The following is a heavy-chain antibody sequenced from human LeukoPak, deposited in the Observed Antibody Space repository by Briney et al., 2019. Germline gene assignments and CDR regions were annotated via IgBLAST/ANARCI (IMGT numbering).Heavy chain of an antibody. CDR3: ARAGGFGELFPLDF. J-gene: IGHJ4*02. CDR2: IWYDGSFE. D-gene: IGHD3-10*01. Sequence: PGRSLRLSCAASGLTFITYGMHWVRQAPGKGLEWVAAIWYDGSFEYYADSVKGRFTISRDNPKSTLYLQMNSLGDEDTAIYYCARAGGFGELFPLDFWGQGTLVTVSS. V-gene: IGHV3-33*01. CDR1: GLTFITYG.